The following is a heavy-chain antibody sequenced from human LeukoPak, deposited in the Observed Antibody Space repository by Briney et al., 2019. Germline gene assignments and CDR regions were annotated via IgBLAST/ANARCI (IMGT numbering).Heavy chain of an antibody. CDR2: ISSTGTYI. CDR1: GFTFSTYS. Sequence: GGSLRLSCAASGFTFSTYSMNWVRQAPGKGLEWVSSISSTGTYIYYAHSVKGRFTISRDNAKNSLYLQMNSLRAEDTSVYYCARVRGYSGYDPTDYWGRGTLVTVSS. CDR3: ARVRGYSGYDPTDY. V-gene: IGHV3-21*01. D-gene: IGHD5-12*01. J-gene: IGHJ4*02.